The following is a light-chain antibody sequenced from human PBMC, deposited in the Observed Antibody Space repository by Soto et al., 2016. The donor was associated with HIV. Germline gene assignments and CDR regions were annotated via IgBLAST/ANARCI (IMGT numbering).Light chain of an antibody. J-gene: IGKJ2*01. CDR2: AAS. Sequence: DIQMTQSPSTLSASVGDRVTLTCRASQSISTWLAWYQKRPGKAPKLLIYAASSLQSGVPSRFSGSGSGTDFTLTISSLQPEDFATYYCQQSYSTPHTFGQGTKVEIK. V-gene: IGKV1-39*01. CDR3: QQSYSTPHT. CDR1: QSISTW.